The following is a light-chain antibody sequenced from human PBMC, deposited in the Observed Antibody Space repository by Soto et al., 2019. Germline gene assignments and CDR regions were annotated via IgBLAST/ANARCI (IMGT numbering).Light chain of an antibody. CDR3: QHFGRSVT. Sequence: ELVLTQSPTTLSLSPGEGATLSCRASQRLLSSYLVWYQQRPGQAPRLLIYEASTRAPGIPDRFSGSGSGTDFLLTSSSVEPEDFAVYYWQHFGRSVTFGGGTKVEI. V-gene: IGKV3-20*01. J-gene: IGKJ4*01. CDR2: EAS. CDR1: QRLLSSY.